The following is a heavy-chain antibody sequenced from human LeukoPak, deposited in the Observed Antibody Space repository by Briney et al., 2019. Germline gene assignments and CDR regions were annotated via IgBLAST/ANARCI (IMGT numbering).Heavy chain of an antibody. J-gene: IGHJ6*02. D-gene: IGHD2-2*01. CDR2: ISYDGVNK. CDR1: RFTFTSYG. V-gene: IGHV3-30*03. CDR3: ARDFRYCSSTSCYKVGRYYYGMDV. Sequence: GGSLRLSCAASRFTFTSYGMPWVRQAPGKGLEWVAVISYDGVNKYYADSVKGRFTISRDNSKNTLYLQMNSLRAEDTAVYYCARDFRYCSSTSCYKVGRYYYGMDVWGQGTTVTVSS.